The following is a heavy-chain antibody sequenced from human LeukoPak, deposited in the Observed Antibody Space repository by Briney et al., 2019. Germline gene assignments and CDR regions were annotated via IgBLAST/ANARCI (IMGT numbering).Heavy chain of an antibody. D-gene: IGHD3-22*01. Sequence: GGSLRLSCAASGFTVSSNYMSWVRQAPGKGLEWVSVIYSGGSTYYADSVKGRFTISRDNSKNTLYLQMGSLRAEDMAVYYCACLDYYDSSGYYYGDDYWGQGTLVTVSS. CDR1: GFTVSSNY. CDR3: ACLDYYDSSGYYYGDDY. J-gene: IGHJ4*02. V-gene: IGHV3-66*01. CDR2: IYSGGST.